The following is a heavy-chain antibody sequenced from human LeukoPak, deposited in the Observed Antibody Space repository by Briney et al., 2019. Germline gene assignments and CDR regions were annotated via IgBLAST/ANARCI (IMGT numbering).Heavy chain of an antibody. CDR2: IHDVSVEK. CDR3: ARDRGDLISATYYDILDY. Sequence: RGSLRLSCAASGFTFYTYWVSWVRQAPGKGLEWMATIHDVSVEKNYAGSLKGRFTIPRNHAKASLYLEMNSLRAEDTAVYSCARDRGDLISATYYDILDYWGQGILVTVSS. D-gene: IGHD2-2*01. V-gene: IGHV3-7*01. J-gene: IGHJ4*02. CDR1: GFTFYTYW.